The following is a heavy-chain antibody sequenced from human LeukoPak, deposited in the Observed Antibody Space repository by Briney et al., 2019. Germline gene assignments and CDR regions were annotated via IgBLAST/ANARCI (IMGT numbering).Heavy chain of an antibody. D-gene: IGHD3-10*01. CDR2: IIAYNGNT. CDR3: ARDQAYYYGSGKLNWFDP. V-gene: IGHV1-18*01. CDR1: GYTFTSYG. Sequence: ASVKVSCKASGYTFTSYGISWVRQAPGQGLEWMGWIIAYNGNTNYAQKLQGRVTMTTDTSTSTAYMELRSLRSDDTAVYYCARDQAYYYGSGKLNWFDPWGQGTLVTVSS. J-gene: IGHJ5*02.